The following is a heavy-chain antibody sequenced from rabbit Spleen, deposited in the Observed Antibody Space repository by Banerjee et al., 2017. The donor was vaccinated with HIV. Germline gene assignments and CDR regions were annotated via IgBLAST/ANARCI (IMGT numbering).Heavy chain of an antibody. D-gene: IGHD4-2*01. CDR1: GLDFSSRYW. V-gene: IGHV1S45*01. CDR3: ARDPAGREDFNL. Sequence: QQQLEESGGDLVKPGTSLTLTCTASGLDFSSRYWICWVRQAPGKGLEWIACIDVVSSGSTYYASWAKGRFTVSKTSSTTVTLQMTSLTAADTATYFCARDPAGREDFNLWGPGTLVTVS. J-gene: IGHJ4*01. CDR2: IDVVSSGST.